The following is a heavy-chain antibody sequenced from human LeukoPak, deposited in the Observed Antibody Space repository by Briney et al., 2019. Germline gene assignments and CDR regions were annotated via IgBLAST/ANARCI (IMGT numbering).Heavy chain of an antibody. V-gene: IGHV4-59*08. CDR1: GGSISSYY. CDR3: ASLWHGAGGGGGDH. Sequence: SETLSLTCTVSGGSISSYYWSWIRQPPGKGLEWIGYIYYSGSTNYNPSLKSRVTISVDTSKNQFSLKLSSVTAADTAVYSCASLWHGAGGGGGDHWGQGTLVTVSS. CDR2: IYYSGST. J-gene: IGHJ4*02. D-gene: IGHD3-16*01.